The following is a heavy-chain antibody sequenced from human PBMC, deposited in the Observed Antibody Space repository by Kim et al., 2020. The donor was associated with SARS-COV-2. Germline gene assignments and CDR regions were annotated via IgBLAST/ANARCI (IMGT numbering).Heavy chain of an antibody. CDR3: ARGGYSGYDCDY. V-gene: IGHV4-31*01. Sequence: TYYNPSLRGQVTMSVDTSKNQFSLKLGSVTAADKAVYYCARGGYSGYDCDYWGQGTQVTVSS. D-gene: IGHD5-12*01. CDR2: T. J-gene: IGHJ4*02.